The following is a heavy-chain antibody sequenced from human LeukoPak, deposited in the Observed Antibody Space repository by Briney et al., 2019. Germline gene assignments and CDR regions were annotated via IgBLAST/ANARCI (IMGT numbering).Heavy chain of an antibody. CDR1: GYTFTGYY. Sequence: ASVKVSCKASGYTFTGYYMHWVRQAHGQGLEWMGWINPNSGGTNYAQKFQGRVTMTRDTSISTAYMELSRLRSDDTVVYYCAREAISSGEYDYWGQGTLVTVSS. CDR3: AREAISSGEYDY. CDR2: INPNSGGT. D-gene: IGHD6-19*01. V-gene: IGHV1-2*02. J-gene: IGHJ4*02.